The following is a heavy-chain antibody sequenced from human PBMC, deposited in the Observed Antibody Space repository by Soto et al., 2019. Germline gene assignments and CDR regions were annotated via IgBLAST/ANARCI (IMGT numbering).Heavy chain of an antibody. CDR3: ARARADYYGSENYYKGGFYYFDH. J-gene: IGHJ4*02. D-gene: IGHD3-10*01. CDR1: GGSLSGNY. V-gene: IGHV4-34*01. Sequence: QVLLQQWGAGLLKPSETLSLTCAVYGGSLSGNYWTWIRQSPGKGLEWIGNINHSGSAIYNPSLKSRVTLSVGTSHNQFFPELSSVTAADTAVYYCARARADYYGSENYYKGGFYYFDHWGQGTLVTVSS. CDR2: INHSGSA.